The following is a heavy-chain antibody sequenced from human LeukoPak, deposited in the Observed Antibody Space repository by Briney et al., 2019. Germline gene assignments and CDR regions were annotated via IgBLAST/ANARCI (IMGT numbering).Heavy chain of an antibody. CDR3: ARVPGSYCSSTSCPEYFQH. J-gene: IGHJ1*01. V-gene: IGHV4-61*02. Sequence: KPSETLSLTCTVSGYSISSGYYWSWIRQPAGKGLEWIGRIYTSGSTNYNPSLKSRVTISVDTSKNQFSLKLSSVTAADTAVYYCARVPGSYCSSTSCPEYFQHWGQGTLVTVSS. CDR1: GYSISSGYY. CDR2: IYTSGST. D-gene: IGHD2-2*01.